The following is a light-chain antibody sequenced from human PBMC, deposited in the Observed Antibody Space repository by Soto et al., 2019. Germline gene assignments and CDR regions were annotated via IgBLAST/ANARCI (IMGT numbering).Light chain of an antibody. CDR1: QSVRSN. CDR2: DAS. J-gene: IGKJ4*01. Sequence: EKVMTQSPATLSVSPGERATPSCRASQSVRSNLAWYQQKPGQPPRLLIYDASTRATGIPARFSGSGSRTEFALTISSLQSEDFAIYYCQPYNNWPLTFGGGTKVDIK. CDR3: QPYNNWPLT. V-gene: IGKV3-15*01.